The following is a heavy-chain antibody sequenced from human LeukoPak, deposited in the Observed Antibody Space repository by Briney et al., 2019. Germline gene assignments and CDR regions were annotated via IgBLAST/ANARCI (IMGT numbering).Heavy chain of an antibody. CDR2: IYTSGGST. D-gene: IGHD6-13*01. CDR1: GFTFNNYA. CDR3: AKSLAVGSWYIYFDY. V-gene: IGHV3-23*01. Sequence: GGSLRLSCAASGFTFNNYAMTWVRQAPGKGLEWVSTIYTSGGSTYYADSVKGRFTISRDNSKNTLYLQMSSLRAEDTAVYYCAKSLAVGSWYIYFDYWGQGALVTVSS. J-gene: IGHJ4*02.